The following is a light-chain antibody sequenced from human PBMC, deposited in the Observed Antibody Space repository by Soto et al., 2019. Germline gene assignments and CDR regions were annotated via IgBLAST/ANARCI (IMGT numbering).Light chain of an antibody. V-gene: IGLV2-14*01. CDR1: SGDIGSYNR. Sequence: SALTQPASVSGSPGQSITISCTGTSGDIGSYNRVSWYQQHPGKAPKLIIYEVTDRPSGVSNRFSGSKSGNTASLTISGLQAEDEAEYYCSSYTNINTRACVFXTGTKGTVL. CDR2: EVT. CDR3: SSYTNINTRACV. J-gene: IGLJ1*01.